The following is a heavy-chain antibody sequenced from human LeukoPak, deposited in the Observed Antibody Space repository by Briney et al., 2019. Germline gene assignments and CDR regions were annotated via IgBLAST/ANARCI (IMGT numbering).Heavy chain of an antibody. CDR2: TDPSDSYT. CDR3: ASLEMATDY. CDR1: AYSFTSYW. V-gene: IGHV5-10-1*01. Sequence: PGESLKISCKGSAYSFTSYWISWVRQMPGKGLEWMGRTDPSDSYTNYSPSFQGRVTISADKSISTAHLQWASLKASDTAMYYCASLEMATDYWGQGTLVTVSS. J-gene: IGHJ4*02. D-gene: IGHD5-24*01.